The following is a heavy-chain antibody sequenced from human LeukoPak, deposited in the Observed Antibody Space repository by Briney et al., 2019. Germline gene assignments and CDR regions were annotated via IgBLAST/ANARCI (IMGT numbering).Heavy chain of an antibody. CDR2: INSDGSRI. CDR3: ASSPVITRD. D-gene: IGHD3-22*01. CDR1: GFTFSNAW. V-gene: IGHV3-74*01. J-gene: IGHJ4*02. Sequence: GSLRLSCAASGFTFSNAWMSWVRQAPGKGLEWVSRINSDGSRITYADSVKGRFTISRDNAKNTLYLQMNSLRVEDTAVYYCASSPVITRDWGQGTLVTVSS.